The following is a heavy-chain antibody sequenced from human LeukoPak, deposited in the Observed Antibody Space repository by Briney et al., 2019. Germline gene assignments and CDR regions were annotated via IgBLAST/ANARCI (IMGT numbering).Heavy chain of an antibody. CDR1: GFTFSSYA. V-gene: IGHV3-30-3*01. J-gene: IGHJ4*02. Sequence: GRSLRPSCAASGFTFSSYAMHWVRQAPGKGLEWVAVISYDGSNKYYADSVKGRFTISRDNSKNTLYLQMNSLRAEDTAVYYCARAGHDYVWGSYRYTSFDYWGQGTLVTVSS. D-gene: IGHD3-16*02. CDR2: ISYDGSNK. CDR3: ARAGHDYVWGSYRYTSFDY.